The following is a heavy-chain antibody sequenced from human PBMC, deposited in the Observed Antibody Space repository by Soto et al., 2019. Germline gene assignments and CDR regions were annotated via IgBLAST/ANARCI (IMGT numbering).Heavy chain of an antibody. V-gene: IGHV4-31*03. Sequence: SETLSLTCTVSGGSISSGGYYWSWIRQHPGKGLEWIGYIYYSGSTYYNPSLKSRVTISVDTSKNQFSLKLSSVTAADTAVYYCARDTAMVSYYYMDVWGKGTTVTVSS. CDR2: IYYSGST. CDR1: GGSISSGGYY. CDR3: ARDTAMVSYYYMDV. J-gene: IGHJ6*03. D-gene: IGHD5-18*01.